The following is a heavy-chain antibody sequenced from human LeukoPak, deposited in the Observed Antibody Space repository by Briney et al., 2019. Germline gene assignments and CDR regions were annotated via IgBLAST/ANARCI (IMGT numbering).Heavy chain of an antibody. CDR2: IFYSGST. J-gene: IGHJ4*02. CDR3: ASGPYPAAGTDHQFDY. D-gene: IGHD6-13*01. CDR1: GASISSYY. Sequence: PSETLSLTCTVSGASISSYYWSWIRQPPGKGLEWIGYIFYSGSTNYNPSLKSRVTLSVDTSKYQFSLKLSSMTAADTAVYYCASGPYPAAGTDHQFDYWGQGTLVTVSS. V-gene: IGHV4-59*01.